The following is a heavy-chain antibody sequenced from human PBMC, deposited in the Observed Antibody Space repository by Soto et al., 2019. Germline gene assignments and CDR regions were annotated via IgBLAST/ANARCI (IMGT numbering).Heavy chain of an antibody. CDR1: GYTLTELS. V-gene: IGHV1-24*01. D-gene: IGHD2-8*01. CDR2: FDPEDGET. J-gene: IGHJ3*02. CDR3: ATRAYCTNGVCYSVDPDAFDI. Sequence: ASVKVSCKVSGYTLTELSMHWVRQAPGKGLEWMGGFDPEDGETIYAQEFQGRVTMTEDTSTDTAYMELSSLRSEDTAVYYCATRAYCTNGVCYSVDPDAFDIWGQGTMVTVSS.